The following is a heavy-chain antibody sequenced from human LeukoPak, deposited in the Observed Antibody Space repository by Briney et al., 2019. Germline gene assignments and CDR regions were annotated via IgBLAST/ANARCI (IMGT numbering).Heavy chain of an antibody. CDR2: ISRSSSPI. V-gene: IGHV3-48*04. CDR3: ARGSRFDY. CDR1: GFTLSSYA. J-gene: IGHJ4*02. Sequence: PGGSLRLSCAASGFTLSSYAMSWVRQAPGKGLEWVSYISRSSSPIYYADSVKRRFTISRDNAKKSSYLQMTSLRAEDTAVYYCARGSRFDYWGQGALVTVSS.